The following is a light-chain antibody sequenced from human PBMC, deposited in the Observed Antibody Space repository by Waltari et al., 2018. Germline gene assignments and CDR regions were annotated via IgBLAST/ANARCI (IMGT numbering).Light chain of an antibody. J-gene: IGLJ3*02. CDR2: DVS. V-gene: IGLV2-14*01. Sequence: QSALTQPASVSGSPGQAITISCTGSSSDIGSYNHVSWYQQHPDKAPKLIIYDVSERPSGVSNRFSASKSGDTASLTISGLQAEDEADYYCSSYTSSNTWVFGGGTKVTVL. CDR3: SSYTSSNTWV. CDR1: SSDIGSYNH.